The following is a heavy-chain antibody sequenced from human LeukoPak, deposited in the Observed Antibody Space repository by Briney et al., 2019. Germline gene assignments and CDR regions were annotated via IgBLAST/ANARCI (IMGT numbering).Heavy chain of an antibody. J-gene: IGHJ4*02. Sequence: SETLSLTCAVSGGSFSGYYWTWIRQPPGKGLEWIGEINHSGSANYNPSLKSRVTISLDTSKNLFSLNLSSVTAADTAVYYCARGQGTVTTHWGQGTLVTVSS. V-gene: IGHV4-34*01. CDR2: INHSGSA. D-gene: IGHD4-17*01. CDR1: GGSFSGYY. CDR3: ARGQGTVTTH.